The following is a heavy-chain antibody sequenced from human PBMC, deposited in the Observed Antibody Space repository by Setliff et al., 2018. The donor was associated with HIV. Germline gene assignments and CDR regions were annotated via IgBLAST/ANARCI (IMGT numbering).Heavy chain of an antibody. V-gene: IGHV4-34*01. CDR2: INQSGNT. Sequence: SETLSLTCAVYGGSLSGYYWNWVRQSPGRGLEWIGEINQSGNTNFNPSLKSRLIISVDTSKSQFSLKLTSVTAADTALYYCAREGGQGYSGSGSFYHRNFDLWGRGTLVTVSS. J-gene: IGHJ2*01. CDR1: GGSLSGYY. CDR3: AREGGQGYSGSGSFYHRNFDL. D-gene: IGHD3-10*01.